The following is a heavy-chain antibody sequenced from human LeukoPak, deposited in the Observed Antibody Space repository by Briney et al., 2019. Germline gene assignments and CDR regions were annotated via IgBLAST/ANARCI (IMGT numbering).Heavy chain of an antibody. D-gene: IGHD2-15*01. CDR3: ARDLIGGNAYGY. Sequence: GGSLRLSCAASGFTVSSYSMNWVRQAPGKGPEWIAYVTSSSRTIYYADSVKGRFTISRDNAKSSLYLQLDSLRAEDTAVYYCARDLIGGNAYGYWGQGALVTVSS. CDR1: GFTVSSYS. J-gene: IGHJ4*02. V-gene: IGHV3-48*01. CDR2: VTSSSRTI.